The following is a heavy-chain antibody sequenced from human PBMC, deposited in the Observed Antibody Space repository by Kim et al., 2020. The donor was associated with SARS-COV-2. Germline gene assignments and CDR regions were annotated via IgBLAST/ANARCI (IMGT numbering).Heavy chain of an antibody. CDR2: ISQDGGET. CDR1: QFTFTDHC. Sequence: VVSLRLSCVASQFTFTDHCMNWVRQAPGQGLEWVASISQDGGETYYLDSSEGRFTISRDNAKNSLFLEMNSLRVEDTALYFCASGHCSGPTCQVGDCSDIWGQGKAVTVTS. D-gene: IGHD6-25*01. V-gene: IGHV3-7*03. J-gene: IGHJ3*02. CDR3: ASGHCSGPTCQVGDCSDI.